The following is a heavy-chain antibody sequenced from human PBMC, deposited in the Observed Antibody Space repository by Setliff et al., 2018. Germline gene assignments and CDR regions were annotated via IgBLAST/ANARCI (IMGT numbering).Heavy chain of an antibody. CDR1: GYTFTGYY. CDR3: ASRGERSGWYGFAN. V-gene: IGHV1-2*02. Sequence: GASVKVSCKASGYTFTGYYMHWVRQAPGQGLEWMGWIDPATGGTNYAQKYQGGVTMTRDTSIDTFYMELNRLTFDDTAVYYCASRGERSGWYGFANWGQGTLVTVSS. J-gene: IGHJ4*02. D-gene: IGHD6-19*01. CDR2: IDPATGGT.